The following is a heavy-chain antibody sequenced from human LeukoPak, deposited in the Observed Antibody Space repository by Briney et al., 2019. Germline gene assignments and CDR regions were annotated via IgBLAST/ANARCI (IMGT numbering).Heavy chain of an antibody. CDR1: GFTFSSYG. CDR2: ISYDGSSK. V-gene: IGHV3-30*18. J-gene: IGHJ4*02. CDR3: AKAGTTGVR. Sequence: GGSLRLSCAASGFTFSSYGMHWVRQAPGKGLEWVAVISYDGSSKYYADSVKGRFTISRDNSKNTLYLQMNSLRAEDTAVYYCAKAGTTGVRWGQGTLVTVSS. D-gene: IGHD1-1*01.